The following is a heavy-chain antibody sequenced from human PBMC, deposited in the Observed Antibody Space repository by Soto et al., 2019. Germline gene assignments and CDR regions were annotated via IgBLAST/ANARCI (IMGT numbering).Heavy chain of an antibody. CDR2: IDPSDSYT. CDR3: ASFAYCGGDCRGNWFGP. CDR1: GYSFTSYW. D-gene: IGHD2-21*02. J-gene: IGHJ5*02. V-gene: IGHV5-10-1*01. Sequence: GESLKISCKGSGYSFTSYWISWVRQMPGKGLEWMGRIDPSDSYTNYSPSFQGHVTISADKSISTAYLQWSSLKASDTAMYYCASFAYCGGDCRGNWFGPWGQGTLGTVSA.